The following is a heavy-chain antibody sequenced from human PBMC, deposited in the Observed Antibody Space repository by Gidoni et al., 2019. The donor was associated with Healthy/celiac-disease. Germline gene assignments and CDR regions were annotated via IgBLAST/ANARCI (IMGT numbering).Heavy chain of an antibody. V-gene: IGHV3-30*18. CDR1: GFTFSSYG. Sequence: QVQLVESGGGVVQPGRSLRLSCAASGFTFSSYGMHWVRQAPGKGLEGGAVRSYDGSNKYYADYVKGRFTISRDNSKNTLYLQMNSLRAEDTAVYYCAKDQGPYDFWSGYYTGGFDYWGQGTLVTVSS. CDR2: RSYDGSNK. D-gene: IGHD3-3*01. J-gene: IGHJ4*02. CDR3: AKDQGPYDFWSGYYTGGFDY.